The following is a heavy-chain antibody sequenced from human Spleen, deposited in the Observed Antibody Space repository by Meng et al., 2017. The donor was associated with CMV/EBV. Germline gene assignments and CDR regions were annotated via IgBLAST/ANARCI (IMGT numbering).Heavy chain of an antibody. CDR1: GFSFTNYW. V-gene: IGHV3-7*01. D-gene: IGHD2-15*01. Sequence: GGSLRLSCAASGFSFTNYWMSWVRQAPGKGLEWVATIKQDGSEIYYVDSVKGRFTVSRDNAKSSLYLQMNSLRAEDTAVYYCAKDQRDIVVVVAAWIDYWGQGTLVTVS. CDR2: IKQDGSEI. CDR3: AKDQRDIVVVVAAWIDY. J-gene: IGHJ4*02.